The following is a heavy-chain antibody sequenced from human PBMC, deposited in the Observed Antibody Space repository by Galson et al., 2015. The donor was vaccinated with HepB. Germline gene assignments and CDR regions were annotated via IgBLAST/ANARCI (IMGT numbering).Heavy chain of an antibody. V-gene: IGHV3-7*03. CDR2: IKEDGSEK. CDR1: GFTFSSNW. Sequence: SLRLSCAASGFTFSSNWMTWVRQAPGKGLEWVANIKEDGSEKHHVDFVKGRFTISRDNAKNSLYLQMSNLRAEDTAVYHCAREPPDSRFDYWGQGTLVTVSS. J-gene: IGHJ4*02. CDR3: AREPPDSRFDY. D-gene: IGHD2-21*01.